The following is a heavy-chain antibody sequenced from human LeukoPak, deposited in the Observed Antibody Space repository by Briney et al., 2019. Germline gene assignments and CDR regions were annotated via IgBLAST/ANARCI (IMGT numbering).Heavy chain of an antibody. J-gene: IGHJ6*02. Sequence: GGSLRLSCAASGFTFSSYGMHWVRQAPGKGLEWVAVVSYDGSNECYADSVKGRFAISRENSKNILYLQMNSLRAEDTAVYYCAKAYGGYESHYYRYGMDVWGQGTSVTVSS. D-gene: IGHD5-12*01. CDR2: VSYDGSNE. V-gene: IGHV3-30*18. CDR1: GFTFSSYG. CDR3: AKAYGGYESHYYRYGMDV.